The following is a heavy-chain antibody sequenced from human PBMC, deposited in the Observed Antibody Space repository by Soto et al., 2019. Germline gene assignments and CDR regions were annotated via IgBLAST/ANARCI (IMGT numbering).Heavy chain of an antibody. CDR3: ARGNDILPRRFRYTLTY. Sequence: GASVKVSCKASGGTFSSYAISWVRQAPGQGLEWMGGIIPIFGTANYAQKFQGRVTITADESTSTAYMELSSLRSEDTAVYYCARGNDILPRRFRYTLTYWGQGTLVNVSS. CDR1: GGTFSSYA. CDR2: IIPIFGTA. J-gene: IGHJ4*02. V-gene: IGHV1-69*13. D-gene: IGHD3-9*01.